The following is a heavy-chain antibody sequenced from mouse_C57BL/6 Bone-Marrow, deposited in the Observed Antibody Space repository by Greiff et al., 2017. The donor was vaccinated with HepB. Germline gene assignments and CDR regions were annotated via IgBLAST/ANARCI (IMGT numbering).Heavy chain of an antibody. V-gene: IGHV1-59*01. CDR2: IDPSDSYT. D-gene: IGHD1-1*01. CDR1: GYTFTSYW. J-gene: IGHJ3*01. Sequence: VQLQQPGAELVRPGTSVKLSCKASGYTFTSYWMHWVKQRPGQGLEWIGVIDPSDSYTNYNQKFKGKATLTVDTSSSTAYMQLSSLTSEDSAVYYCARRVTTVVAPAYWGQGTLVTVSA. CDR3: ARRVTTVVAPAY.